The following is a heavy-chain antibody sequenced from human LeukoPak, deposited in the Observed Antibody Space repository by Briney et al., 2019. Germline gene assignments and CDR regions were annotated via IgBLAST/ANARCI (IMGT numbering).Heavy chain of an antibody. CDR2: ISFDGTNK. CDR1: GFTFSSYG. Sequence: GGSLRLSCAASGFTFSSYGMHWVRQAPGKGLEWVAVISFDGTNKFYADSVKGRFTISRDNSKKTVYLQMNSLRAEDAAVYYCAKGGGTGYSSSWYSNWGQGTLVTVSS. CDR3: AKGGGTGYSSSWYSN. J-gene: IGHJ4*02. V-gene: IGHV3-30*18. D-gene: IGHD6-13*01.